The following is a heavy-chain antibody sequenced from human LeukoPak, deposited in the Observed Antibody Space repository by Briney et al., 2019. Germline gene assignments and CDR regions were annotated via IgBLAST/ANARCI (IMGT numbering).Heavy chain of an antibody. CDR1: GFTFSSYG. D-gene: IGHD3-22*01. CDR3: AREDYYDSGQPNS. Sequence: PGGSLRLSCAASGFTFSSYGMHWVRQAPGKGLEWVAFIRYDGSNKYYADSVKGRFTISRDNSKNTLYLQMNSLRAEDTAVYYCAREDYYDSGQPNSWGQGTLVTVSS. J-gene: IGHJ4*02. CDR2: IRYDGSNK. V-gene: IGHV3-30*02.